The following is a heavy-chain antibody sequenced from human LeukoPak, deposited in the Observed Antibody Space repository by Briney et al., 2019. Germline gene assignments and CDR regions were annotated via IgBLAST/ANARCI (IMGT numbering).Heavy chain of an antibody. V-gene: IGHV3-53*01. CDR2: IYSGGST. CDR3: ARDLVVAGSDDY. J-gene: IGHJ4*02. D-gene: IGHD6-19*01. CDR1: GFTFSSNY. Sequence: GGSLRLSCAASGFTFSSNYMSWVRQAPGKGLEWVSVIYSGGSTYYADSVKGRFTISRDNSKNTLYLQMNSLRAEDTAVYYCARDLVVAGSDDYWGQGTLVTVSS.